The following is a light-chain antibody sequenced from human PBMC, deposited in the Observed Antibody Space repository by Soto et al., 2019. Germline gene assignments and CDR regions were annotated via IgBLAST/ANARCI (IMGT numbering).Light chain of an antibody. CDR3: QHYNSYSEA. CDR2: DAS. J-gene: IGKJ1*01. V-gene: IGKV1-33*01. CDR1: QDISNY. Sequence: DIQMTQSPSSLSASAGDRVTITCQASQDISNYLNWYQQKPGKAPKLLIYDASNLETGVPSRFSGSGSGTEFTLTISSLQPDDFATYYCQHYNSYSEAFGQGTKVDI.